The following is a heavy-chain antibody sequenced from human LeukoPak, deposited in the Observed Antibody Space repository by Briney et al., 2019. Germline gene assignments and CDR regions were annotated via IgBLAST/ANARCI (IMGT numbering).Heavy chain of an antibody. J-gene: IGHJ3*02. CDR3: TRERRNGYRDAFDI. V-gene: IGHV4-59*01. D-gene: IGHD5-24*01. CDR2: ITYSGSI. Sequence: SETLSLTCTVSGGSISSYYWSWIRQPPGKRLEWIGDITYSGSINYNPFLTSRVTISVDTSKNQFSLKLDSVTAADTAVYYCTRERRNGYRDAFDIWGQGTMVTVSS. CDR1: GGSISSYY.